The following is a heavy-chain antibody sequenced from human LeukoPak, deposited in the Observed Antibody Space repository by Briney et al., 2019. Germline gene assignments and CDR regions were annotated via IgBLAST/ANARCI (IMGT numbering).Heavy chain of an antibody. D-gene: IGHD3-3*01. CDR3: ARDPTIFGVVIVPDY. J-gene: IGHJ4*02. Sequence: GESLKISCKGSGYSFTSYWIGWVRQMPGKSLEWVANIKQDGSEKYYVDSVKGRFTISRDNAKNSLYLQMNSLRAEDTAVYYCARDPTIFGVVIVPDYWGQGTLVTVSS. CDR2: IKQDGSEK. V-gene: IGHV3-7*01. CDR1: GYSFTSYW.